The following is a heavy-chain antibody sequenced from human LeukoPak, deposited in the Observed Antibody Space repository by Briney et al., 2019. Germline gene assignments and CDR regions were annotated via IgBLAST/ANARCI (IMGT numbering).Heavy chain of an antibody. CDR3: ARLSAYYYGSFFYYYMDV. CDR2: IKQDGSEK. Sequence: GGSLRLSCAASGFIFSSYWMSWVRQAPGKGLEWVANIKQDGSEKYYVDSVKGRFTISRDNAKNSVYLHMNSLRAEDTALNYCARLSAYYYGSFFYYYMDVWGKGTTVTVSS. D-gene: IGHD3-10*01. J-gene: IGHJ6*03. CDR1: GFIFSSYW. V-gene: IGHV3-7*01.